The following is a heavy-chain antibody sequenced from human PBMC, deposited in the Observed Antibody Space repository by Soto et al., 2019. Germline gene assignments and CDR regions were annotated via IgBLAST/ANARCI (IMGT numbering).Heavy chain of an antibody. CDR2: IYSGGST. CDR1: GFTVSSNY. J-gene: IGHJ4*02. D-gene: IGHD3-22*01. CDR3: AREGYYYDSSGYYGGDY. Sequence: EVQLVESGGGLIQPGGYLRLYCAASGFTVSSNYMSWVRQAPGKGLEWVSVIYSGGSTYYADSVKGRFTISRDNSKNTLYLQMNSLRAEDTAVYYCAREGYYYDSSGYYGGDYWGQGTLVTVSS. V-gene: IGHV3-53*01.